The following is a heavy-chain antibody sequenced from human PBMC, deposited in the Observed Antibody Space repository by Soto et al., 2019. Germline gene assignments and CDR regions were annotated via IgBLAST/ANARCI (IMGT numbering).Heavy chain of an antibody. CDR2: INPNSGGT. Sequence: GASVKVSCKASGYTFTGYYMHWVRQAPGQGLEWMGWINPNSGGTNYAQKFQGRVTMTRDTSISTAYMELSRLRSDDTAVYYCARVSHHSSSWYLTPVYYYYGMDVWGQGTTVTVSS. D-gene: IGHD6-13*01. V-gene: IGHV1-2*02. J-gene: IGHJ6*02. CDR3: ARVSHHSSSWYLTPVYYYYGMDV. CDR1: GYTFTGYY.